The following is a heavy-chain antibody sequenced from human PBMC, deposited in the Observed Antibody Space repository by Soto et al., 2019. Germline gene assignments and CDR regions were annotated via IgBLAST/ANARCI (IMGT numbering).Heavy chain of an antibody. J-gene: IGHJ4*02. Sequence: ASVKVSCKASGYTFTSYAMHWVRQAPGQRLEWMGWINAGNGNTKYSQKFQGRVTITRDTSASTAYMELSSLRSEDTAVYYCAMCGGDCYQFDYWGQGTLVTVS. CDR3: AMCGGDCYQFDY. CDR1: GYTFTSYA. D-gene: IGHD2-21*02. V-gene: IGHV1-3*01. CDR2: INAGNGNT.